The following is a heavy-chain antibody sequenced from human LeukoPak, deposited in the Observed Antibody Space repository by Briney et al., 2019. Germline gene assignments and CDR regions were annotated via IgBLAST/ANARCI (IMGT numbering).Heavy chain of an antibody. V-gene: IGHV1-2*04. J-gene: IGHJ6*04. CDR3: ATAQVVVLAASVYYYYGMDV. CDR2: INPNRGGT. Sequence: ASVKVSFKASGYTFTCYYMDWVRQAPGQGGEGRGGINPNRGGTNNVQKFQGWGTMTRDTSTSTASMALSTLRSDDTAVYYCATAQVVVLAASVYYYYGMDVSGEGTPVSVSS. D-gene: IGHD2-15*01. CDR1: GYTFTCYY.